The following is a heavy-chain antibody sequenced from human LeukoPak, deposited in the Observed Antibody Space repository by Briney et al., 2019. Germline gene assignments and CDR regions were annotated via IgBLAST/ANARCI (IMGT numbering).Heavy chain of an antibody. CDR3: ARDGLYCSGGSCYSNWFDP. CDR2: ISYDGSNK. J-gene: IGHJ5*02. CDR1: GFTFSSYA. D-gene: IGHD2-15*01. V-gene: IGHV3-30-3*01. Sequence: PGRSLRLSCAASGFTFSSYAMHWVRQAPGKELEWVAVISYDGSNKYYADSVKGRFTISRDNSKNTLYLRMNSLRAEDTAVYYCARDGLYCSGGSCYSNWFDPWGQGTLVTVSS.